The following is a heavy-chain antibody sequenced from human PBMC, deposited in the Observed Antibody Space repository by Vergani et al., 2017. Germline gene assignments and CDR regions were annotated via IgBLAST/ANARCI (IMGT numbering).Heavy chain of an antibody. CDR2: IHYSENT. CDR1: FDSIRNLY. V-gene: IGHV4-59*11. J-gene: IGHJ6*02. Sequence: QVQLQESGPGLVKSSETLSLTCSVSFDSIRNLYCNWIRQPPGKGLEWIGSIHYSENTNYNPSLKTRVTISVDTSKNQFSLKLSSVTAADTAVYYCARGARLSQYYYGSGSNKGGYYYGMDVWGQGTTVTVSS. D-gene: IGHD3-10*01. CDR3: ARGARLSQYYYGSGSNKGGYYYGMDV.